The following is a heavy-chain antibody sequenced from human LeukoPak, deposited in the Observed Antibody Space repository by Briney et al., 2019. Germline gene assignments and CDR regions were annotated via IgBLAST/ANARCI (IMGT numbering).Heavy chain of an antibody. CDR3: ARGFPPGSGSRGSHAFDV. V-gene: IGHV4-34*01. CDR2: INYGGST. D-gene: IGHD6-19*01. J-gene: IGHJ3*01. Sequence: SETLSLTCAVSELSFSAYYWNWIRQSPGKGLEWIGEINYGGSTKYTPSLEGRGTILIDTSKNQFSLKLTSVTAADTAVYYCARGFPPGSGSRGSHAFDVWGQGTMVTVSS. CDR1: ELSFSAYY.